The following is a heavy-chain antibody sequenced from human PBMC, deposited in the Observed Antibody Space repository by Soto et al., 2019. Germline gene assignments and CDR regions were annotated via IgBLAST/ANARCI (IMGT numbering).Heavy chain of an antibody. CDR2: ISAYNGNT. Sequence: VASVKVSCKASGYTFTSYGISWVRQAPGQGLEWMGWISAYNGNTKHAQKLQGRVTMTTDTSTSTAYMELRSLRSDDTAVYYCARLGSGYSYGYPMGYYYGMDVWGQGTTVTVSS. V-gene: IGHV1-18*01. J-gene: IGHJ6*02. CDR1: GYTFTSYG. D-gene: IGHD5-18*01. CDR3: ARLGSGYSYGYPMGYYYGMDV.